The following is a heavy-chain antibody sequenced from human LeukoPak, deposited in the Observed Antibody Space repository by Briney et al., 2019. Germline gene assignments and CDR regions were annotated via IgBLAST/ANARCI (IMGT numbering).Heavy chain of an antibody. CDR1: GFTFSSHG. D-gene: IGHD6-13*01. Sequence: GGTLRLSCAASGFTFSSHGMNWVRQAPGKGLEWVSGIIPSGHTTYYADSVKGRFTISRDNSKNTLYLQMNSLRAEDTAVYYCARGYSSSWKGYWGQGTLVTVSS. CDR3: ARGYSSSWKGY. V-gene: IGHV3-23*01. CDR2: IIPSGHTT. J-gene: IGHJ4*02.